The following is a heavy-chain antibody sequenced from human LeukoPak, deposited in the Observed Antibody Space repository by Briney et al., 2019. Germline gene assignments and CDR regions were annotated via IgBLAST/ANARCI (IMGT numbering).Heavy chain of an antibody. CDR3: ARETAVTAIPGAFDI. D-gene: IGHD2-21*02. J-gene: IGHJ3*02. V-gene: IGHV3-30*03. Sequence: PGRSLRLSCAASGFTFSSYGMHWVRQAPGKGLEWVAVISYDGSNKYYADSVKGRFTISRDNSKNTLYLQMNSLRAEDTAVYYCARETAVTAIPGAFDIWGQGTMVTVSS. CDR2: ISYDGSNK. CDR1: GFTFSSYG.